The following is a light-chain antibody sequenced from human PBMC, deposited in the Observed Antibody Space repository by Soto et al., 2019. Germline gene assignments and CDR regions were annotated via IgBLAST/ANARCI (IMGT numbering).Light chain of an antibody. Sequence: QSVLTQPASVFGSPGQSITISCTGSSSDVGGYNHVSWYQQHPGKAPKFMIYDVSNRPSGVSNRFSGSKSGNTASLTISGLQAEDEADYYCISYRSSSLWVFGTGTKVTVL. J-gene: IGLJ1*01. CDR3: ISYRSSSLWV. CDR1: SSDVGGYNH. V-gene: IGLV2-14*03. CDR2: DVS.